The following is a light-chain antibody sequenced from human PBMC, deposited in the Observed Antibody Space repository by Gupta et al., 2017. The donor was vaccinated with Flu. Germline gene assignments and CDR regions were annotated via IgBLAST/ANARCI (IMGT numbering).Light chain of an antibody. CDR1: QSLLHSNGYNY. CDR3: MQALQTPPIT. J-gene: IGKJ5*01. V-gene: IGKV2-28*01. CDR2: LGS. Sequence: EMVRSHSPLSLPATPGDRPPISCRSSQSLLHSNGYNYLDWYLQKPGQSPQLLIYLGSNRASGVPDRFSGSGSGTDFTLKISRVEAEDVGVYYCMQALQTPPITFGQGTRLDIK.